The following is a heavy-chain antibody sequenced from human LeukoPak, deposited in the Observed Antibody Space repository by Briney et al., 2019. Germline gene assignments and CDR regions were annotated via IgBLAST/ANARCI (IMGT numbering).Heavy chain of an antibody. CDR2: IYHSGST. CDR1: GGSISSDGYY. D-gene: IGHD3-3*01. J-gene: IGHJ5*02. V-gene: IGHV4-31*03. Sequence: KTSETLSLTCTVSGGSISSDGYYWSWIRQHPGKGLEWIGYIYHSGSTYYNPSLKSRVTISVDTSKNQFSLRLSSVTAADTAVYYCAREGSYDFWSGINWFDPWGQGTLVTVSS. CDR3: AREGSYDFWSGINWFDP.